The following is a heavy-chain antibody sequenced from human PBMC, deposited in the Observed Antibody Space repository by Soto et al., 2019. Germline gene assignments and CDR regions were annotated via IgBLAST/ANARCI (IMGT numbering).Heavy chain of an antibody. D-gene: IGHD2-8*01. CDR3: ARGTLTFCTDGICDYYYYYGVDV. V-gene: IGHV1-2*04. CDR1: GYTFTGYY. Sequence: ASVKVSCKASGYTFTGYYIHWVRQAPGQGLEWMGWINPNSGGTNYAQKFQDWVTMTRDTSISTAYMELSRLRSDDTAVYYCARGTLTFCTDGICDYYYYYGVDVWGQGTTVTVSS. CDR2: INPNSGGT. J-gene: IGHJ6*02.